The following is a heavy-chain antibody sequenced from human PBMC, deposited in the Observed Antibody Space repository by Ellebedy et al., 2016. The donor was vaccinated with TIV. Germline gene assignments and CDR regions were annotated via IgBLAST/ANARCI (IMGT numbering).Heavy chain of an antibody. CDR3: ARHMIVQEIVVVMGYYFDY. CDR2: IYYSGST. J-gene: IGHJ4*02. CDR1: GGSISSSSYY. Sequence: SETLSLXCTVSGGSISSSSYYWGWIRQPPGKGLEWIGSIYYSGSTYYNPSLKSRVTISVDTSKNQFSLKLSSVTAADTAVYYCARHMIVQEIVVVMGYYFDYWGQGTLVTVSS. V-gene: IGHV4-39*01. D-gene: IGHD3-22*01.